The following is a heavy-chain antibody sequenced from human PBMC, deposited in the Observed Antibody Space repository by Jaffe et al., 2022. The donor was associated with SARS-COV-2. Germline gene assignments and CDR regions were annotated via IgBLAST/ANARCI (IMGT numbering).Heavy chain of an antibody. D-gene: IGHD3-3*01. V-gene: IGHV3-30-3*01. CDR2: ISYDGSNK. CDR1: GFTFSSYA. Sequence: QVQLVESGGGVVQPGRSLRLSCAASGFTFSSYAMHWVRQAPGKGLEWVAVISYDGSNKYYADSVKGRFTISRDNSKNTLYLQMNSLRAEDTAVYYCARVRDPIWSGLPYDGMDVWGQGTTVTVSS. J-gene: IGHJ6*02. CDR3: ARVRDPIWSGLPYDGMDV.